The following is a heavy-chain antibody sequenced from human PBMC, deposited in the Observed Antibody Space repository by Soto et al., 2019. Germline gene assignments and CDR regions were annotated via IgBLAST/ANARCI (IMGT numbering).Heavy chain of an antibody. J-gene: IGHJ6*02. CDR1: GYSFTSYW. CDR2: IDPSDSYT. V-gene: IGHV5-10-1*01. CDR3: ARRDGYYYGMDV. Sequence: ESLKISCKGSGYSFTSYWISWVRQMPGKGLEWMGRIDPSDSYTNYSPSFQGHVTISADKSISTAYLQWSSLKASDTAMYYCARRDGYYYGMDVWGQGNPVTVYS.